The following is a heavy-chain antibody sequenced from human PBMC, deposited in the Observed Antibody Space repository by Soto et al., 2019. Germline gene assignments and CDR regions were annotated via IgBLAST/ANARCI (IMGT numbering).Heavy chain of an antibody. V-gene: IGHV3-23*01. CDR1: GITFSSYA. D-gene: IGHD5-18*01. J-gene: IGHJ4*02. CDR3: AEGAETAMVSLRDH. Sequence: EVQLLESGGGLVQPGGSLRLSCAASGITFSSYAMSWVRQAPGKGLECVSAISGSGGTTYYADSVKGRFTISRDNSTNPLHLQMNILRAEDTAVYYCAEGAETAMVSLRDHWGQGTLVTVSS. CDR2: ISGSGGTT.